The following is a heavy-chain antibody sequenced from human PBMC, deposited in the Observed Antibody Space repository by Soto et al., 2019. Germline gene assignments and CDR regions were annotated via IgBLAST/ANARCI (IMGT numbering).Heavy chain of an antibody. D-gene: IGHD3-10*01. J-gene: IGHJ4*02. CDR2: IYWDDDK. CDR1: GFSISTSGVG. CDR3: AHRSQLSLHFHY. V-gene: IGHV2-5*02. Sequence: QITLKESGPPLVKPTQTLTLTCTFSGFSISTSGVGVGWIRQPPGKALEWLALIYWDDDKRYSPSLKTRLTITKDTPKNQLVLTMTNMDPVDTATYHCAHRSQLSLHFHYWGQGTLVTVSS.